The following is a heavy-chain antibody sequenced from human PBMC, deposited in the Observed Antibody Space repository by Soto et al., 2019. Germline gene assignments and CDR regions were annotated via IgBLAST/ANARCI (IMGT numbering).Heavy chain of an antibody. CDR2: IKQDGSEK. CDR3: ARDHLSYGYYYYYGMDV. J-gene: IGHJ6*02. V-gene: IGHV3-7*01. CDR1: GFTFSSYW. Sequence: GGSLRLSCAASGFTFSSYWVSWVRQAPGKGLEWVANIKQDGSEKYYVDSVKGRFTISRDNAKNSLYLQMNSLRAEDTAVYYCARDHLSYGYYYYYGMDVWGQGTTVTVSS. D-gene: IGHD5-18*01.